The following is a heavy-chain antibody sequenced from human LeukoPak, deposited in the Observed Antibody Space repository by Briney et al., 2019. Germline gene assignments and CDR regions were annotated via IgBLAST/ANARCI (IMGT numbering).Heavy chain of an antibody. CDR1: GYTFTSYY. D-gene: IGHD2-2*01. CDR3: ARGGVVVPAATEP. CDR2: INPSGGST. V-gene: IGHV1-46*01. J-gene: IGHJ5*02. Sequence: ASVTVSFKASGYTFTSYYMHWVRQAPGQGLEWMGIINPSGGSTSYAQKFQGRVTMTRDTSTSTVYMELSSLRFEDTAVYYCARGGVVVPAATEPWGQGTLVTVSS.